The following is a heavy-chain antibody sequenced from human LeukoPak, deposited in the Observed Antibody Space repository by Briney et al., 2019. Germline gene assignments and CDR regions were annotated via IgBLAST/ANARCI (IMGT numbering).Heavy chain of an antibody. J-gene: IGHJ5*02. D-gene: IGHD2-2*01. CDR3: ARGRVVPGSEGWFDP. V-gene: IGHV3-30*04. CDR2: ISYDGSNK. CDR1: GFTFSSYA. Sequence: PGRSLRLCCAASGFTFSSYAMHWVRQAPGKGLEWVAVISYDGSNKYYADSVKGRFTISRDNSKNTLYLQMNSLRAEDTAVYYCARGRVVPGSEGWFDPWGQGTLVTVSS.